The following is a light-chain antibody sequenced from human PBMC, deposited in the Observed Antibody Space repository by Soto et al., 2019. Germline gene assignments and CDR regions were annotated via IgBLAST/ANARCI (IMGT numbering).Light chain of an antibody. J-gene: IGKJ2*01. CDR3: QQYNSYPYN. CDR1: QSISSW. CDR2: KAS. Sequence: DIQMTQSPSTLSASVGDRVTITCRASQSISSWLDWSQQKPGKAPKLLLYKASSLESGVPPRFSGRGSVTEFTLTISSLQPDDFATDYCQQYNSYPYNVGHGTKLEIK. V-gene: IGKV1-5*03.